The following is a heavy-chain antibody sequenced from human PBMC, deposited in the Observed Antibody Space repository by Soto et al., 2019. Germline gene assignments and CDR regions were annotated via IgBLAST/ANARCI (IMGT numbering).Heavy chain of an antibody. J-gene: IGHJ4*02. D-gene: IGHD6-13*01. Sequence: EVQLLESGGGLVQPGGSLRLSCAASGFTFSSYAMNWVRQAPGKGLEWVSVFSGSDGSTYYADSVKGRFTISRDNSKNTLNLQMNSLRAEDTAVYYCARRSSSWYFDYWGQGTLVTVSS. CDR3: ARRSSSWYFDY. V-gene: IGHV3-23*01. CDR2: FSGSDGST. CDR1: GFTFSSYA.